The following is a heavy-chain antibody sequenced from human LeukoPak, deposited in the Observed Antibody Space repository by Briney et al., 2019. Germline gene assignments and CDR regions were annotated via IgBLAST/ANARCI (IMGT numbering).Heavy chain of an antibody. CDR1: GFTFSRYA. CDR3: ARYSGSQGVEY. Sequence: GGSLRLSCAASGFTFSRYAMSWVRQAPGKGLEWVANIKEDGSDRRYVDSVKGRFSVSRDNAKNSLYLQMNSLRAEDTAVYYCARYSGSQGVEYWGQGTLVTVSS. D-gene: IGHD1-26*01. V-gene: IGHV3-7*02. J-gene: IGHJ4*02. CDR2: IKEDGSDR.